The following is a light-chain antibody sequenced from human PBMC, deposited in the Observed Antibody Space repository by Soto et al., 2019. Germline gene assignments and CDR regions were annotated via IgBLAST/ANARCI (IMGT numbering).Light chain of an antibody. J-gene: IGKJ4*01. CDR2: DIV. CDR1: QSVGSD. V-gene: IGKV3D-15*01. Sequence: EIVVTPSPATLAVSPGESATLSCRARQSVGSDLAWYQQKPDQAPRLVIYDIVTRATGVPTRISGSGSGTEFTLTISSLQSEDFAVYYCQQDNSWPLTFVGGTKVDIK. CDR3: QQDNSWPLT.